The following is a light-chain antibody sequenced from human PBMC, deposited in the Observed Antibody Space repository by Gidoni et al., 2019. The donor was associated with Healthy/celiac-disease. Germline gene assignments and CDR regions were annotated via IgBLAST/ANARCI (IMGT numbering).Light chain of an antibody. CDR3: QQYYSTPPKT. Sequence: DIVMTQSPDSLAVSLGERATINCKSSQCVLYSSNNKNYLAWYQQKPGQPPKLLIYWASTRESGVPDRFSGSGSGTDFTLTISSLQAEDVAVYYCQQYYSTPPKTFGQGTKLEIK. V-gene: IGKV4-1*01. CDR2: WAS. CDR1: QCVLYSSNNKNY. J-gene: IGKJ2*01.